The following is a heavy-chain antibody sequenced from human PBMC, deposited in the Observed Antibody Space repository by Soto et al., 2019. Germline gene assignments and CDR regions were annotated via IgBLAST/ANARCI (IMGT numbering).Heavy chain of an antibody. J-gene: IGHJ6*02. CDR2: INTGGVT. CDR1: GFTVSSCE. D-gene: IGHD3-16*01. V-gene: IGHV3-48*03. CDR3: TRDKGDKVAYGMDV. Sequence: EVQVVESGGGLVQPGGSLRLSCTASGFTVSSCELNWVRQAPGKGLAWVSYINTGGVTFYTGSVKGRFTISRDNAQNSLLLQMNRLRAEDTAVYYCTRDKGDKVAYGMDVGGQGTTVTVSS.